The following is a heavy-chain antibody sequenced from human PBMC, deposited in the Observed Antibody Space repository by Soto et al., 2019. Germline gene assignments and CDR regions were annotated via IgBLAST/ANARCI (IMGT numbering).Heavy chain of an antibody. J-gene: IGHJ4*02. D-gene: IGHD5-12*01. Sequence: EVQLLESGGGLVQPGGSLRLSCAASGITFSSYAMSWVRQAPGKGLEWVSSITNTADRTYYADSVKGRFTISRDNSRQTVYLQMNSLRAEDPAVYYCAKDDIVATIGGAFDYWGQGTLLTVSS. CDR2: ITNTADRT. V-gene: IGHV3-23*01. CDR3: AKDDIVATIGGAFDY. CDR1: GITFSSYA.